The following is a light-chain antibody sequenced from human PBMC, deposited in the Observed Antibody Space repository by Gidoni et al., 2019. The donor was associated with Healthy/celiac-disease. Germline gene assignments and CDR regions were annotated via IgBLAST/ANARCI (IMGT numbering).Light chain of an antibody. J-gene: IGKJ1*01. CDR3: QQRSNWPPWT. V-gene: IGKV3-11*01. CDR1: QSVSSY. CDR2: DAS. Sequence: EIVLTQSTATLSLSPGERATLSCRARQSVSSYLAWYQQNPGPAPRLLIYDASNRATGIPARFSGSGSGTDFTLTISSLEPEDFAVYYCQQRSNWPPWTFGQGTKVEIK.